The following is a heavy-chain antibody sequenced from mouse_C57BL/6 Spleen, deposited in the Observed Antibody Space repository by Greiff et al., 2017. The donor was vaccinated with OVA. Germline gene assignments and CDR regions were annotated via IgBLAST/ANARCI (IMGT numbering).Heavy chain of an antibody. J-gene: IGHJ3*01. CDR3: ARSKGYYDYDVWFAY. CDR2: IYWDDDK. CDR1: GFSLSTSGMG. D-gene: IGHD2-4*01. V-gene: IGHV8-12*01. Sequence: QVTLKVSGPGILQSSQTLSLTCSFSGFSLSTSGMGVSWIRQPSGKGLEWLAHIYWDDDKRYNPSLKSRLTISKDTSRNQVFLKITSGDTADTATDYCARSKGYYDYDVWFAYWGQGTLVTVSA.